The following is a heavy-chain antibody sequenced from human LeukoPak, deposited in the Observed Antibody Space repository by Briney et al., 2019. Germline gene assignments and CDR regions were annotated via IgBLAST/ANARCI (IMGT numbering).Heavy chain of an antibody. CDR3: AREGLWVDLDSGKTRQAYWES. J-gene: IGHJ3*01. CDR1: GFTFSNYW. D-gene: IGHD2-21*01. V-gene: IGHV3-7*04. CDR2: IKEDGSEK. Sequence: GGSLRLSCAASGFTFSNYWMSWVRQAPGKGLKWVANIKEDGSEKYYADSVKGRFTISRDNAKNSLNLQMNSLRAEDTAVYYCAREGLWVDLDSGKTRQAYWESWGQGTMVTVSS.